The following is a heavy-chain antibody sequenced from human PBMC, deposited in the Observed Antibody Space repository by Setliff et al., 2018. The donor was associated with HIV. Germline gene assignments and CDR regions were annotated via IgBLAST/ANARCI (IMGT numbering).Heavy chain of an antibody. CDR3: TRHKGPPGSRWIFYYYYMDL. CDR1: GGSISSYY. Sequence: KASETLSLTCTVSGGSISSYYWGWIRQPPGKGLEWIGRIYTSGSTNYNPSLKSRVTISVDTSKNQFSLKLGSVTAADTAMYYCTRHKGPPGSRWIFYYYYMDLWGGGTTVTVSS. V-gene: IGHV4-4*07. CDR2: IYTSGST. J-gene: IGHJ6*03. D-gene: IGHD6-13*01.